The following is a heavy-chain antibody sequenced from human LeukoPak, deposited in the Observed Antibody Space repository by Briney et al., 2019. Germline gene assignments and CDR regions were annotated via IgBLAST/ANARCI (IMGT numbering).Heavy chain of an antibody. CDR2: ISSSSSYI. V-gene: IGHV3-21*04. CDR1: AFTISTYT. Sequence: GGSLRLSCYASAFTISTYTMKWDSQAPGKGLEWVSTISSSSSYIYYGDSVKGRFTISRDNAKNSLYLQMNSLRAEDKDVYCCAKTPFDTTGYDTPLVVDIWGQGTMVTVSS. D-gene: IGHD3-9*01. CDR3: AKTPFDTTGYDTPLVVDI. J-gene: IGHJ3*02.